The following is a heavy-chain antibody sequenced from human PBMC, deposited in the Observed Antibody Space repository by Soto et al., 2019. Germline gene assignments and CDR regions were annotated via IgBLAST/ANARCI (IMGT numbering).Heavy chain of an antibody. Sequence: ETLSLTCAVYGGSFSGYYWSWIRQPPGKGLEWIGEINHSGSTNYNPSLKSRVTISVDTSKNQFSLKLSSVTAADTAVYYCARGGRFGELSPYYYYYYGMDVWGQGTTVS. J-gene: IGHJ6*02. CDR3: ARGGRFGELSPYYYYYYGMDV. V-gene: IGHV4-34*01. CDR2: INHSGST. D-gene: IGHD3-10*01. CDR1: GGSFSGYY.